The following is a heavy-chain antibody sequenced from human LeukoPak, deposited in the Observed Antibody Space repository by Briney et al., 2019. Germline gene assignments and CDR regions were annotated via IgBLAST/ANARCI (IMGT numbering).Heavy chain of an antibody. CDR3: ATSTMVRGVEAFDY. J-gene: IGHJ4*02. V-gene: IGHV1-18*01. Sequence: ASVKVSCKASGYTFTSYGISWVRQAPGQGIEWMGWISAYNGNTNYAQKLQGRLTITTDTSTSTAYMELRSLRSDDTAVYYCATSTMVRGVEAFDYWGQGTLVTVSA. D-gene: IGHD3-10*01. CDR1: GYTFTSYG. CDR2: ISAYNGNT.